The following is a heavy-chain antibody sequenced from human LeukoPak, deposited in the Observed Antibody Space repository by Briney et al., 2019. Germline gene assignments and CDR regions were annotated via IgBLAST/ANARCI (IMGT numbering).Heavy chain of an antibody. CDR3: ARQTSSIAARGAFDI. CDR1: GYSFTSYW. CDR2: IYPGDSDT. Sequence: KVGESLKISCKGSGYSFTSYWIGWVRQMPGKGLEWMGIIYPGDSDTRYSPSFQGQVTISADKSISTAYLQWSSLKASDTAMYYCARQTSSIAARGAFDIWGQGTMVTVSS. V-gene: IGHV5-51*01. D-gene: IGHD6-6*01. J-gene: IGHJ3*02.